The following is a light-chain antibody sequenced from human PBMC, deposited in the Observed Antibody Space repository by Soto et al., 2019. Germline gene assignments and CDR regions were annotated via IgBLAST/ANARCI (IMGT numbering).Light chain of an antibody. CDR3: QQRSNWPPLT. J-gene: IGKJ4*01. V-gene: IGKV3-11*01. CDR2: DAS. Sequence: EIVLTQSPATLSLSPGERATLSSRASQSVSSYLAWYQQKPGQAPRLLIYDASNRATGIPARFSGSGSWIDFTLTISSLEPEDFAVYYCQQRSNWPPLTFGGGTKVEIK. CDR1: QSVSSY.